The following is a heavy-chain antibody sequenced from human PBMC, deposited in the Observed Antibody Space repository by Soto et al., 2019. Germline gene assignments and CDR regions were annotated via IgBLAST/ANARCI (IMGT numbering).Heavy chain of an antibody. CDR2: IYHSAST. CDR3: ARLNRWSYYGMDV. CDR1: VYSLSSGYY. D-gene: IGHD3-3*01. J-gene: IGHJ6*02. V-gene: IGHV4-38-2*01. Sequence: TSDTLSLPCALSVYSLSSGYYWGWIRQPPGQGLEWIGGIYHSASTYYNPSLKSRVTISVDRAKNQFSLKLSSVTAADTAVYYCARLNRWSYYGMDVWGQGTTVIVSS.